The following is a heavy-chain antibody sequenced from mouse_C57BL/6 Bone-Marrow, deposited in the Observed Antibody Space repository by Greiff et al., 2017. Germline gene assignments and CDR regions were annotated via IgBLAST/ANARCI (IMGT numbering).Heavy chain of an antibody. J-gene: IGHJ2*01. V-gene: IGHV1-81*01. CDR1: GYTFTSYG. CDR2: IYPRSGNT. Sequence: QVQLQQSGAALARPGASVKLSCKASGYTFTSYGLSWVMQRTGQGLVWIGEIYPRSGNTYYNEKFKGKATLTADKSSSTAYMELRSLTSEGSAVYFGARIWASYYGDYWGQGTTLTVSS. D-gene: IGHD4-1*01. CDR3: ARIWASYYGDY.